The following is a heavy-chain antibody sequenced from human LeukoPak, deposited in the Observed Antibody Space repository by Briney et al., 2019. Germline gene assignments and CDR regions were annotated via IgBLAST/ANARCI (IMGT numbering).Heavy chain of an antibody. CDR3: ARRIAGSGVDY. D-gene: IGHD6-13*01. CDR1: GYNFISYW. CDR2: IYPGDSDT. J-gene: IGHJ4*02. V-gene: IGHV5-51*01. Sequence: GESLQISCKGSGYNFISYWIGWVRQMPGKGLEWMGIIYPGDSDTRYSPSFQGQVTISADKTINTSYLQWRSLKASDSAMYYCARRIAGSGVDYWGQGTLVTVSS.